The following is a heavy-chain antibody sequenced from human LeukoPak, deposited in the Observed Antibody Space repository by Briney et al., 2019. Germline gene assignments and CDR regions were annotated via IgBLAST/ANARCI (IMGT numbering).Heavy chain of an antibody. CDR2: IYTSGST. Sequence: PSETLSLTCTVSGGSISSYYWSWIRQPAGKGLKWIGRIYTSGSTNYNPSLKSRVTMSVDTSKNQFSLKLSSVTAADTAVYYCARAGYGRFDYWGQGTLVTVSS. D-gene: IGHD5-18*01. J-gene: IGHJ4*02. V-gene: IGHV4-4*07. CDR3: ARAGYGRFDY. CDR1: GGSISSYY.